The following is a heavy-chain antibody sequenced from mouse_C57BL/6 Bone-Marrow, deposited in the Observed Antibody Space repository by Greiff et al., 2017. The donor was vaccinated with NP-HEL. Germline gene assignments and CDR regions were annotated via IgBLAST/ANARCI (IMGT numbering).Heavy chain of an antibody. D-gene: IGHD4-1*01. V-gene: IGHV3-6*01. CDR2: ISYDGSN. Sequence: EVKLMESGPGLVKPSQSLSLTCSVTGYSITSGSYWNWLRQFPGNKLEWMGYISYDGSNNYNPSLQNRISITRDTSKNQFFLKLNSVTTEDTATYYCARNWVWFAYWGQGTLVTVSA. CDR3: ARNWVWFAY. J-gene: IGHJ3*01. CDR1: GYSITSGSY.